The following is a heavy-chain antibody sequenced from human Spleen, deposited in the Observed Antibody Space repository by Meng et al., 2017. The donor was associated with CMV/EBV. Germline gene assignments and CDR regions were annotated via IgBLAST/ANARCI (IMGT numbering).Heavy chain of an antibody. D-gene: IGHD2-2*01. V-gene: IGHV4-34*01. CDR3: ARDWDIEVVPAATLDAFNL. CDR1: GGSFSVYY. CDR2: IYHTGKT. J-gene: IGHJ3*01. Sequence: SETLSLTCAVYGGSFSVYYWRWIRQPPGRGLEWIGSIYHTGKTFYNPSLKNRVTMSIDTAKNHFSLNLRSVTAADTAVYFCARDWDIEVVPAATLDAFNLWGQGAMVTVSS.